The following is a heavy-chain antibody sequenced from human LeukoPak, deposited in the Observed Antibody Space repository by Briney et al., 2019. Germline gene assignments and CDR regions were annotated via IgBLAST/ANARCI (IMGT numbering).Heavy chain of an antibody. CDR3: ARDTVGSSSTFDY. J-gene: IGHJ4*02. CDR2: IHYSGNT. CDR1: GGSISSSY. Sequence: PSETLSLTCTVSGGSISSSYWSWIRQPPGKGLDWIGYIHYSGNTNSNPSLKSRATMSVDTSNNQFSLKLTSVTAADTAVYYCARDTVGSSSTFDYWGQGTLVTVSS. V-gene: IGHV4-59*01. D-gene: IGHD6-13*01.